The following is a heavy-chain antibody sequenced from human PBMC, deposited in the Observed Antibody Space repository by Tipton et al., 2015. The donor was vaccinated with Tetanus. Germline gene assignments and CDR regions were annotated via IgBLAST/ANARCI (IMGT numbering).Heavy chain of an antibody. J-gene: IGHJ4*02. Sequence: TLSLTCAVSGVSIRSSTYFWGWIRQPPGKGLEWIGDIFYSGNSIPNPSFRSRVTMSADTSRTLFSLTLMSVTAADTAVYFCARGLIDDFLGSRIYFDSWGPGTLVTVSS. CDR2: IFYSGNS. D-gene: IGHD3-16*01. CDR1: GVSIRSSTYF. V-gene: IGHV4-61*05. CDR3: ARGLIDDFLGSRIYFDS.